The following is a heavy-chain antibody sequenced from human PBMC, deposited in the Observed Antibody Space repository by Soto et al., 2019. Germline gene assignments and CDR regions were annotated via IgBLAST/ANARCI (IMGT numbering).Heavy chain of an antibody. Sequence: GESLKISCXGSGYSFTSYWIGWVRQMPGKGLEWMGIIYPGDSDTRYSPSFQGQVTISADKSISTAYLQWSSLKASDTAMYYCARRFDFWSGYYGMDVWGQGTTVTVSS. CDR2: IYPGDSDT. V-gene: IGHV5-51*01. D-gene: IGHD3-3*01. CDR3: ARRFDFWSGYYGMDV. CDR1: GYSFTSYW. J-gene: IGHJ6*02.